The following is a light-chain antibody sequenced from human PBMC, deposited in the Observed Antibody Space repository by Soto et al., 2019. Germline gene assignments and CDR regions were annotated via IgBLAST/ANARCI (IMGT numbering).Light chain of an antibody. CDR1: KLEDKY. V-gene: IGLV3-1*01. Sequence: SYELTQPPSVSVSPGQTASITCSGDKLEDKYACWYQQKPGQSPVLVIYQDSKRPSGIPERFSGSNSGNTATLTISGTQAMDEADYYCQAWDSYVVFGGGTKLTVL. CDR2: QDS. CDR3: QAWDSYVV. J-gene: IGLJ2*01.